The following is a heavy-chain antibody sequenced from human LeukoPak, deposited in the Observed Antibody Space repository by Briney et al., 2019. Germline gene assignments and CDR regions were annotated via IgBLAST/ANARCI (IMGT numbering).Heavy chain of an antibody. V-gene: IGHV1-46*01. J-gene: IGHJ4*02. CDR2: IYPRDGST. Sequence: GASVTVSCTASGYTFTSNYIHWVRQAPGQGLEWMGMIYPRDGSTSYAQKLQGRVTMTTDTSTSTAYMELRSLRSDDTAVYYCARDPAVAADYWGQGTLVTVSS. CDR3: ARDPAVAADY. CDR1: GYTFTSNY. D-gene: IGHD6-19*01.